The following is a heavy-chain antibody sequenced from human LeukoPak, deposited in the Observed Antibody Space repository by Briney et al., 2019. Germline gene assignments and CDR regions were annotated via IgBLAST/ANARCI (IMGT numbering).Heavy chain of an antibody. J-gene: IGHJ5*02. CDR2: ISSSSSTI. Sequence: GGSLRLSCAASGFTFSSYSMNWVRQAPGKGLEWVSYISSSSSTIYFADSMKGRFTISRDNAKNSLYLQMNSLRAEDTAVYYCARDDFRNFRGGIHPLGQGNL. V-gene: IGHV3-48*01. CDR3: ARDDFRNFRGGIHP. D-gene: IGHD1-14*01. CDR1: GFTFSSYS.